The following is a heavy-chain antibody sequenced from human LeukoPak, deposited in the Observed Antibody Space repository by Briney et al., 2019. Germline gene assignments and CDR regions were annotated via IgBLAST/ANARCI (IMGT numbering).Heavy chain of an antibody. CDR2: INHSGST. CDR1: GGSFSGYY. J-gene: IGHJ6*03. V-gene: IGHV4-34*01. Sequence: SETLSLTCAVYGGSFSGYYWSWIRQPPGKGLEWIGEINHSGSTNYNPSLKSRVTISVDTSKNQSSLKLSSVTAADTAVYYCARAGRRGSYYYYYYYYMDVWGKGTTVTVSS. CDR3: ARAGRRGSYYYYYYYYMDV. D-gene: IGHD1-26*01.